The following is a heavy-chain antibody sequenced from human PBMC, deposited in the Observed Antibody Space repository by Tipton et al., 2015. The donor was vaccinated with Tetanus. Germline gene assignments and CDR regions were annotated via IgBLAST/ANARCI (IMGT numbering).Heavy chain of an antibody. CDR2: IIPIFGTA. J-gene: IGHJ4*02. CDR1: GGTFSSYA. V-gene: IGHV1-69*01. Sequence: QLVQSGAEVKKPGSSVKVSCKASGGTFSSYAISWVRQAPRQGLEWMGGIIPIFGTANYAQKFQGRVTITADESMSTAYMELSSLRSEDTAVYYCARAVAGRPVDYWGQGTLVTVSS. CDR3: ARAVAGRPVDY. D-gene: IGHD6-19*01.